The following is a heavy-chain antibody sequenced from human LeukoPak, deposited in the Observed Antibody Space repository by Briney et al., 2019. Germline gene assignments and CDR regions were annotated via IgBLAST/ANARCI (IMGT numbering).Heavy chain of an antibody. D-gene: IGHD2-15*01. CDR1: GGSISSSSYY. CDR3: ARRFGGSRYCSGGSCYRAGMDV. Sequence: PSETLSLTCTVSGGSISSSSYYWGWVRQPPGKGLEWIGSIYYSGSTYYNPSLKSRVTISVDTSKNQFSLKLSSVTAADTAVYYCARRFGGSRYCSGGSCYRAGMDVWGQGTTVTVSS. V-gene: IGHV4-39*01. CDR2: IYYSGST. J-gene: IGHJ6*02.